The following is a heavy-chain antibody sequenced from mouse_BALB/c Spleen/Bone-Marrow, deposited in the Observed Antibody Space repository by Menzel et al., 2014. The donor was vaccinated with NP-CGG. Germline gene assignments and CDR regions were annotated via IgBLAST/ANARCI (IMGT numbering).Heavy chain of an antibody. CDR3: ARRYYGSSYLLDY. CDR1: GYTFTSYW. D-gene: IGHD1-1*01. CDR2: INPSNGRT. Sequence: QVQLQQSGAELVKPGASVKLSCKASGYTFTSYWMHWVKQRPGQGLDWIGEINPSNGRTNYNEKFRSKATLTVDKSSSTAYMQLSSLTSEDSAVYYCARRYYGSSYLLDYWGQGTTPTVSS. J-gene: IGHJ2*01. V-gene: IGHV1S81*02.